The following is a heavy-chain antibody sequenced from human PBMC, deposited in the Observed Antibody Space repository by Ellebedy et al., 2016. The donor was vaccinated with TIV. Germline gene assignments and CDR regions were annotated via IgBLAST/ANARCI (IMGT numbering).Heavy chain of an antibody. J-gene: IGHJ4*02. CDR1: GMTFNNYD. V-gene: IGHV3-30*18. Sequence: GESLKISCAASGMTFNNYDMHWVRQAPGKGLEWVAVISSDGNNENYADSVKGRFTISRDNSKNTLYLQMNGLRVEDTAMYYCAKEHLPVVIRHIPPHFDYWGQGTLVTVSS. CDR3: AKEHLPVVIRHIPPHFDY. CDR2: ISSDGNNE. D-gene: IGHD3-22*01.